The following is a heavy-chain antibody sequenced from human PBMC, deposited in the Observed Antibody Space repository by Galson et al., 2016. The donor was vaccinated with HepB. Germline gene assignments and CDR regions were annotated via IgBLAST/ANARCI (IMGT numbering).Heavy chain of an antibody. CDR3: ARCGAGSTHWTYYYYYMDV. D-gene: IGHD1-1*01. CDR2: ISSSGTYT. V-gene: IGHV3-11*06. CDR1: AFNFNDYY. Sequence: SLRLSCAASAFNFNDYYMSWIRQAPGKGLEWISYISSSGTYTNYADSVKGRFAISRDNDRNLLYLQMHSLTVEDTAVYYCARCGAGSTHWTYYYYYMDVWGKGTTVTVSS. J-gene: IGHJ6*03.